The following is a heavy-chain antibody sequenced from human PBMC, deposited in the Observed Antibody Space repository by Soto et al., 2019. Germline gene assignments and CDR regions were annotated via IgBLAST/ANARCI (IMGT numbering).Heavy chain of an antibody. CDR3: ARHYGYYSHYMDV. Sequence: SETLSLTCTVSGDSISNNNFYWGWIRQPPGKGLEWIGTIYYSGSTYYNPSPKSRVTISVDTSNNQLSLKLSSVTAADTAVYYCARHYGYYSHYMDVWTKGTTVTVSS. J-gene: IGHJ6*03. CDR1: GDSISNNNFY. V-gene: IGHV4-39*01. CDR2: IYYSGST. D-gene: IGHD3-10*01.